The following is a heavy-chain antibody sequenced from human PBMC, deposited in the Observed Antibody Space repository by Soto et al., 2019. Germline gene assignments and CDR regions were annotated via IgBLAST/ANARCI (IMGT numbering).Heavy chain of an antibody. CDR3: ARDPSPYDSSGYYDY. D-gene: IGHD3-22*01. J-gene: IGHJ4*02. V-gene: IGHV1-2*04. CDR2: INPNSGAT. CDR1: GYTFTGYY. Sequence: ASVKVSCKASGYTFTGYYMHCVRQAPGQGLEWMGWINPNSGATNYAQKFQGWVTMTRDTSISTAYMELSRLKSDDTAVYYCARDPSPYDSSGYYDYWGQGTLVTVSS.